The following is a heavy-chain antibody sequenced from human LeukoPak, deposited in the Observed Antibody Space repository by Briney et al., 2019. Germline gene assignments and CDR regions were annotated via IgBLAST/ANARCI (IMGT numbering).Heavy chain of an antibody. CDR2: IYYSGST. Sequence: SETLSLTCTVSGGSISSGDYYWSWIRQPPGKGLEWIGYIYYSGSTNYNPSLKSRVTISVDTSKNQFSLKLSSVAAADTAVYYCARGGFLMATIDYFDYWGQGTLVTVSS. D-gene: IGHD5-24*01. V-gene: IGHV4-61*08. J-gene: IGHJ4*02. CDR3: ARGGFLMATIDYFDY. CDR1: GGSISSGDYY.